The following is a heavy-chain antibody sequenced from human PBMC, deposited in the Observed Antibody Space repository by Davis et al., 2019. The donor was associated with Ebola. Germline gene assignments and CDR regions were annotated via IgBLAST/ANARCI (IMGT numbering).Heavy chain of an antibody. D-gene: IGHD3-22*01. Sequence: LRLSCAVSGGFVSSGGYSWSWIRQPPGKGLEWIGYYYYTGSTHYNPSLKSRVTISIDTSKNQFSLKLSSVTAADTAVYYCARGDSYYDPSGYYAGPEAPDHWGQGTLVSVSS. CDR3: ARGDSYYDPSGYYAGPEAPDH. V-gene: IGHV4-30-4*07. CDR2: YYYTGST. J-gene: IGHJ4*02. CDR1: GGFVSSGGYS.